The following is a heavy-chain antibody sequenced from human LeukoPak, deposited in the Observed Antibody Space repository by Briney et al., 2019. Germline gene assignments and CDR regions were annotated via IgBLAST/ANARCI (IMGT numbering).Heavy chain of an antibody. Sequence: SETLSLTCTVSGGSISSYYWGWIRQPAGKGLEWIGRIYTSGSTNYNPSLKSRVTMSVDTSKNQFSLKLSSVTAADTAVYYCARDGTVTIVRGVIGAFDIWGQGTMVTVSS. CDR3: ARDGTVTIVRGVIGAFDI. CDR2: IYTSGST. D-gene: IGHD3-10*01. J-gene: IGHJ3*02. V-gene: IGHV4-4*07. CDR1: GGSISSYY.